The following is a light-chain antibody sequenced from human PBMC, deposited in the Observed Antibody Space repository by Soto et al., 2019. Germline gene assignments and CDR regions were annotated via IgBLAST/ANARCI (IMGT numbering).Light chain of an antibody. Sequence: EIVLTQSPGTLSLSPGERATLSCRASQSVSSSYLGWYQQKPGQAPRLLIYGASSRATGMPYRFSGSGSGTEYTLPISRLEREDFAVYYCQQYGSSFSFTFGPGTKVDIK. V-gene: IGKV3-20*01. CDR2: GAS. CDR1: QSVSSSY. CDR3: QQYGSSFSFT. J-gene: IGKJ3*01.